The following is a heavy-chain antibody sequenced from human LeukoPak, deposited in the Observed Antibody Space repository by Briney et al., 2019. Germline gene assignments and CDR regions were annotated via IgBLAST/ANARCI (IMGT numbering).Heavy chain of an antibody. J-gene: IGHJ5*02. CDR3: AREATRYCSSTSCWFDP. CDR1: GFTFSSYG. D-gene: IGHD2-2*01. Sequence: GGSLRVSCAPSGFTFSSYGMHWVRQAPGKGLEWVAVIWYDGSNKYYADSVKGRFTISRDNSKNTLYLQMNSLRAEDTAVYYCAREATRYCSSTSCWFDPWGQGTLVTVSS. CDR2: IWYDGSNK. V-gene: IGHV3-33*01.